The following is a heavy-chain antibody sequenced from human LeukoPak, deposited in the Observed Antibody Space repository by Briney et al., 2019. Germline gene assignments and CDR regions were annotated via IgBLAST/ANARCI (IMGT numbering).Heavy chain of an antibody. CDR3: ARQGRRSGHIVVVTAMPWFDP. CDR1: GYSFSSNW. CDR2: IYPGDSDT. V-gene: IGHV5-51*01. J-gene: IGHJ5*02. Sequence: GESLKISCKGSGYSFSSNWIGWVRQMPGKGLEWMGIIYPGDSDTRYSPSFQGQVTISADKSISTAYLQWSSLKASDTAMYYCARQGRRSGHIVVVTAMPWFDPWGQGTLVTVSS. D-gene: IGHD2-21*02.